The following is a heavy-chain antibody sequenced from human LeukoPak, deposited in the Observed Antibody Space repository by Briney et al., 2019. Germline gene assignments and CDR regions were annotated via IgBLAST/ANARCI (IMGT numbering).Heavy chain of an antibody. J-gene: IGHJ5*02. D-gene: IGHD1-26*01. Sequence: ASVKVSCKASGYSFSSYGITWVRQAPGQGLEWMGIINPSGGSTSYAQKFQGRVTMTRDTSTSTVYMELSSLRSEDTAVYYCARNGDAVGAGGLFDPWGQGTLVTVSS. CDR2: INPSGGST. CDR1: GYSFSSYG. CDR3: ARNGDAVGAGGLFDP. V-gene: IGHV1-46*01.